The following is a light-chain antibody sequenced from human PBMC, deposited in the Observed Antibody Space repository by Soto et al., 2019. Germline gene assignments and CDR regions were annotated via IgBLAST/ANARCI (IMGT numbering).Light chain of an antibody. CDR3: QHYNNWPYT. J-gene: IGKJ2*01. CDR1: QSVSSN. CDR2: GAS. V-gene: IGKV3-15*01. Sequence: EILMTQSPATLSVSPGERATLSCRASQSVSSNLAWYQQKPGQAPRLLIYGASNRATGIPARFSGSGSGTEFTLTISSLQSEDLAVYYCQHYNNWPYTFGKGTKLEIK.